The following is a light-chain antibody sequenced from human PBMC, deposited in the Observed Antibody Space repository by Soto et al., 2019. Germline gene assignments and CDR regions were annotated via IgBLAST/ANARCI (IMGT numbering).Light chain of an antibody. V-gene: IGKV1-9*01. Sequence: IQLTQSPSSLSASVGDRVTITCRASQGISSYLAWYQQKPGKAPKLLIYAASTLQSEVPSRFSGSGSGTDFTLNISSLQPEDFATYYCQQLSTYPLTFGGVTKVEIK. CDR3: QQLSTYPLT. CDR2: AAS. J-gene: IGKJ4*01. CDR1: QGISSY.